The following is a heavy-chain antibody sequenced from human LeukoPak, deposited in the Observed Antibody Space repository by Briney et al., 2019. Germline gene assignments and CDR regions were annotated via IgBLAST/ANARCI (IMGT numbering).Heavy chain of an antibody. Sequence: SETLSLTCTVSGDSISSSTYYCGWVRQPLGKGLEWIGNIYYSGSTYYNPSLKSRVTISVDTSKNQFSLKLSSVTAADTAVYYCAKTYGYNPFDYWGQGTLVTVSS. CDR1: GDSISSSTYY. D-gene: IGHD5-24*01. V-gene: IGHV4-39*01. CDR2: IYYSGST. J-gene: IGHJ4*02. CDR3: AKTYGYNPFDY.